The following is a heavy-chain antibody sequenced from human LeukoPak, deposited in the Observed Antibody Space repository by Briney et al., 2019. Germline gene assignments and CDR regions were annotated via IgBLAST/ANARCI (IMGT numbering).Heavy chain of an antibody. V-gene: IGHV3-7*01. Sequence: SGGSLRLSYAASGFTFSSYWMSWVRQAPGKGLEWVANIKQDGSEKYYVDSVKGRFTISRDNAKNSLYLQMNSLRAEDTAVYYCARAMVRGVTQYYFDYWGQGTPVTVSS. CDR2: IKQDGSEK. CDR1: GFTFSSYW. CDR3: ARAMVRGVTQYYFDY. J-gene: IGHJ4*02. D-gene: IGHD3-10*01.